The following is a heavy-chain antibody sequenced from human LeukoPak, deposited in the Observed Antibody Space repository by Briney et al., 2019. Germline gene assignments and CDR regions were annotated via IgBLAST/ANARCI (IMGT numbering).Heavy chain of an antibody. V-gene: IGHV3-23*01. Sequence: GGSLRLSCAASGFTFSSYAMSWVRQAPGKGLEWVSAISGSGGSTYYADSVKGRFTISRDNSKNTLYLQMNSLRAEDTAVYYCANYLDVVVPAAISVPKFDYWGQGTLVTVSS. J-gene: IGHJ4*02. D-gene: IGHD2-2*01. CDR3: ANYLDVVVPAAISVPKFDY. CDR1: GFTFSSYA. CDR2: ISGSGGST.